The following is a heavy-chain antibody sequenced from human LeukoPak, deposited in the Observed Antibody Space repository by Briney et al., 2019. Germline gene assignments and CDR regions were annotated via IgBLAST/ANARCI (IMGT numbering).Heavy chain of an antibody. CDR2: IIPIFGTA. CDR1: GGTYSSYA. Sequence: ASVKVSCKASGGTYSSYAISWVRQGPGQGLEWMGGIIPIFGTANYAQKFQGRVTITADESTSTAYMELSSLRSEDTAVYYCASGYCSGGSCYSYYFDYWGQGTLVTVSS. CDR3: ASGYCSGGSCYSYYFDY. V-gene: IGHV1-69*13. D-gene: IGHD2-15*01. J-gene: IGHJ4*02.